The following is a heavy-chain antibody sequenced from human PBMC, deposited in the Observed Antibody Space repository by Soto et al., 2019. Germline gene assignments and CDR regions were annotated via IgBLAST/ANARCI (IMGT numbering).Heavy chain of an antibody. J-gene: IGHJ4*02. CDR2: INGGNGDT. V-gene: IGHV1-3*01. CDR3: MSGPFDY. Sequence: GASVKVSCKASGYTFTNYAIHWVRQAPGQRLEWMGWINGGNGDTKYSQKFQGRVTITRDTSATTAYMVLSGLTLEDTAVYFCMSGPFDYWGQGTPVTVSS. CDR1: GYTFTNYA.